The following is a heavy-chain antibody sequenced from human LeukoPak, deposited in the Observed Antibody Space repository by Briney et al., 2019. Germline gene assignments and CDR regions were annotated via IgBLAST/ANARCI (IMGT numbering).Heavy chain of an antibody. CDR1: GFTFISYA. CDR2: ISGSGGST. V-gene: IGHV3-23*01. J-gene: IGHJ4*02. Sequence: GSLRLSCAASGFTFISYAMSWVRQAPGKGLEWGSGISGSGGSTYYADSVKDRFTISRDNSSNTLYLQMNSLIADDTAAYYYAKVDSYDTHEYGGKASQVTVT. CDR3: AKVDSYDTHEY. D-gene: IGHD3-22*01.